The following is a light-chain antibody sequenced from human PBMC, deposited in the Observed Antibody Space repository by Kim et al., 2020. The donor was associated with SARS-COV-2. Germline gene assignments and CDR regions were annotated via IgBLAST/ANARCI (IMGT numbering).Light chain of an antibody. CDR3: SSYTSSTHVV. CDR1: SSDIGGYNY. V-gene: IGLV2-14*03. CDR2: DVS. J-gene: IGLJ2*01. Sequence: QSALTQPASVSGSPGQSITISCTGTSSDIGGYNYVSWYQQHPGKAPKLMIYDVSSRPSGVSNRFSASKSGNTASLTISGLQAEDGADYYCSSYTSSTHVVFGGGTQLTVL.